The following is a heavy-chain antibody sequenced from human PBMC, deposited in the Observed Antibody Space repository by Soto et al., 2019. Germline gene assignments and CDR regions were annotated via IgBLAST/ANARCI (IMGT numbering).Heavy chain of an antibody. CDR1: GYTFTSYG. D-gene: IGHD6-19*01. CDR3: ARDQSGIGWYVDWFDP. V-gene: IGHV1-18*01. CDR2: ISAYNGNT. J-gene: IGHJ5*02. Sequence: ASVKVSCKASGYTFTSYGISWVRQAPGQGLEWMGCISAYNGNTNYAQKLQGRVTMTTDTSTSTAYMELTSLTSEDTGVYYCARDQSGIGWYVDWFDPWGQGTLVTVSS.